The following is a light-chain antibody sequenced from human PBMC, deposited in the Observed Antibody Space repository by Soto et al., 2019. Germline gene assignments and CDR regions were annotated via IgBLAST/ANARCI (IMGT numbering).Light chain of an antibody. CDR1: SGSLS. J-gene: IGLJ1*01. CDR2: SNY. V-gene: IGLV1-44*01. Sequence: QSVLTQPPSASGTPGQRVTISCSASSGSLSVDWYQHLPVTAPKLLIYSNYQRPSGVPDRFSGSKSGSSASLVISGLQSEDDADYYCAGRDDSLSGLYVFGTGTQLTVL. CDR3: AGRDDSLSGLYV.